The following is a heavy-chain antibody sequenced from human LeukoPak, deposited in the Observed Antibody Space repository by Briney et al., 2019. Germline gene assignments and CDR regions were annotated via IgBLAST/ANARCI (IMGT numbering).Heavy chain of an antibody. CDR1: GYTFTSYG. Sequence: ASVKVSCKASGYTFTSYGISWVRQAPGQGVEWMGWISAYNGNTNYAQKLQGRVTMTTDTSTSTAYMELRSLRSDDTAVYYCARVVRGLYSSGWFDYWGQGTLVTVSS. D-gene: IGHD6-19*01. CDR3: ARVVRGLYSSGWFDY. V-gene: IGHV1-18*01. CDR2: ISAYNGNT. J-gene: IGHJ4*02.